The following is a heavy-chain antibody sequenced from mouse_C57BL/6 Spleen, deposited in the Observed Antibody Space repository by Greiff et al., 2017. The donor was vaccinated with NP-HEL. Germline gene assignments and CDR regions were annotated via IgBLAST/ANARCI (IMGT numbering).Heavy chain of an antibody. J-gene: IGHJ4*01. CDR2: INPSTGGT. CDR1: GYSFTGYY. Sequence: EVKLQESGPELVKPGASVKISCKASGYSFTGYYMNWVKQSPEKSLEWIGEINPSTGGTTYNQKFKAKATLTVDKSSSTAYMQLKSLTSEDSAVYYCARSAMVTTKAMDYWGQGTSVTVSS. V-gene: IGHV1-42*01. CDR3: ARSAMVTTKAMDY. D-gene: IGHD2-2*01.